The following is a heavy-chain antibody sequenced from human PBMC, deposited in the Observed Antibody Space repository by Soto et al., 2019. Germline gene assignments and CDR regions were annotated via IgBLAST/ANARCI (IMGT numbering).Heavy chain of an antibody. CDR3: ARDNTDTAAAGTIYYYYGMDV. CDR1: GGSISSGGYY. J-gene: IGHJ6*02. CDR2: IYYSGST. V-gene: IGHV4-31*03. Sequence: SEALSLTCTVSGGSISSGGYYWSWIRQHPGKGLEWIGYIYYSGSTYYNPSLKSRVTISVDTSKNQFSLKLSSVTAADTAVYYCARDNTDTAAAGTIYYYYGMDVWGQGTTVTVSS. D-gene: IGHD6-13*01.